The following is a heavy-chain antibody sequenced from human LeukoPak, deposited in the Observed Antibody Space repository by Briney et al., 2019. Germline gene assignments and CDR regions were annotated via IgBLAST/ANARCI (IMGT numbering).Heavy chain of an antibody. CDR2: ISAYKGNK. CDR3: ARDILVVPAAHDAFDI. CDR1: GYTFTSYG. Sequence: ASVKVSCKASGYTFTSYGISWVRQAPGQGLEWMGWISAYKGNKNYAENLKGRVTMTTGTSKNTAYMELRSLRSDDTAVYYCARDILVVPAAHDAFDIWGQGTMVTVSS. J-gene: IGHJ3*02. D-gene: IGHD2-2*01. V-gene: IGHV1-18*01.